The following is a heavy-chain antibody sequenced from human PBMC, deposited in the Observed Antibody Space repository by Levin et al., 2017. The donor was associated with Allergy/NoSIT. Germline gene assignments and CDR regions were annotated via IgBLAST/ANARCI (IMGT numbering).Heavy chain of an antibody. J-gene: IGHJ3*02. Sequence: ASVKVSCKASGYTFISYYMYWVRQAPGQGLEWMGIINPSGGSTSYAQKFQGRVTMTRDTSTSTVYMELSSLRSEDTAVYYCASDVVVAATQQRHAFDIWGQGTMVTVSS. CDR3: ASDVVVAATQQRHAFDI. CDR1: GYTFISYY. CDR2: INPSGGST. D-gene: IGHD2-15*01. V-gene: IGHV1-46*01.